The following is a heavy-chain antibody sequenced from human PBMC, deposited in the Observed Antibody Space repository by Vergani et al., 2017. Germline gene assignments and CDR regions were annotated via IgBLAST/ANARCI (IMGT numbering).Heavy chain of an antibody. CDR1: GYTFTSYA. CDR2: INAGNGNT. Sequence: VQLVQSGAEVKTPGASVKVSCKASGYTFTSYAMHWVRQAPGQRLEWMGWINAGNGNTKYSQKFQGRVTITRDTSASTAYMELSSLRSEDTAVYYCARGPAIGPGGWFDPWGQGTLVTVSS. J-gene: IGHJ5*02. D-gene: IGHD2-2*01. CDR3: ARGPAIGPGGWFDP. V-gene: IGHV1-3*01.